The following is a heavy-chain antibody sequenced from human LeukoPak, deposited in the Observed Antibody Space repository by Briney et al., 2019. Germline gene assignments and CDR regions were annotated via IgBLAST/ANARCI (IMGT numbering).Heavy chain of an antibody. D-gene: IGHD3-10*01. J-gene: IGHJ4*02. CDR2: IRYDGSNK. CDR3: AKERYGSAPDY. Sequence: GGSLRLSCAASGFTFSSYGMHWVRQAPGKGLEGVAFIRYDGSNKYYADSVKGRFTISRDNSKNTLYLQMNSLRAEDTAVYYCAKERYGSAPDYWGQGTLVTVSS. V-gene: IGHV3-30*02. CDR1: GFTFSSYG.